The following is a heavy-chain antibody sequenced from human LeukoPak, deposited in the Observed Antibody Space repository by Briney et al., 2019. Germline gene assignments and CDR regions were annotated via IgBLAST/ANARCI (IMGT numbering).Heavy chain of an antibody. CDR1: GGSISSGGYS. J-gene: IGHJ4*02. CDR2: IYHSGST. V-gene: IGHV4-30-2*01. D-gene: IGHD3-10*01. CDR3: ARGYYGSGSYYFDY. Sequence: PSQTLSLTCAVSGGSISSGGYSWSWIRQPPGKGLEWIGYIYHSGSTYYNPSLKSRVTISVDRSKNQFSLKLSSVTAADTAVYYCARGYYGSGSYYFDYWGQGTLVTVFS.